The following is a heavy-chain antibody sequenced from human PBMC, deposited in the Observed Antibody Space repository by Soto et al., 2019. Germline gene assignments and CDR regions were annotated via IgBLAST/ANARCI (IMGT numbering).Heavy chain of an antibody. V-gene: IGHV3-30*18. CDR2: ISHDGSDK. CDR3: AKENQHLVHDY. J-gene: IGHJ4*02. CDR1: GFTFRNYG. D-gene: IGHD6-13*01. Sequence: HPGGSLRLSCAASGFTFRNYGMHWVRQAPGKGLEWAAVISHDGSDKYYADSMKGRFIISRDNSENTLFLNMNSLKPEDTAVYYCAKENQHLVHDYWGQGTLVTVSS.